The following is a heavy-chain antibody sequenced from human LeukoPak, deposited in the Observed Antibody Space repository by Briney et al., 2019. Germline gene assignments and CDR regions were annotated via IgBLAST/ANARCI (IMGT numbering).Heavy chain of an antibody. V-gene: IGHV4-39*07. J-gene: IGHJ4*02. Sequence: SQTLSLTCTVSGGSISSGSYYWGWIRQPAGKGLEWIGSIYYSGSTYYNPSLKSRVTISVDTSKNQFSLKLSSVTAADTAVYYCARGGQQLVLYFDYWGQGTLVTVSS. CDR2: IYYSGST. CDR3: ARGGQQLVLYFDY. D-gene: IGHD6-13*01. CDR1: GGSISSGSYY.